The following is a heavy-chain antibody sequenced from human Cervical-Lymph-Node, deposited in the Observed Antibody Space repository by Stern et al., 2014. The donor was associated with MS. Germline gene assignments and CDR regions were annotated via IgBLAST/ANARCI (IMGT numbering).Heavy chain of an antibody. CDR2: ISARGADT. CDR3: VRGGRTQA. D-gene: IGHD1-26*01. V-gene: IGHV3-23*04. Sequence: VQLVESGGGLVQPGGSLRLSCAASGFTFSSYAMSWVRQAPGKGLEWVSGISARGADTYYVDSVKGRFTISRDNSKSTLYLQMNSLRAEDTAVFFCVRGGRTQAWGQGTLVTVSS. J-gene: IGHJ5*02. CDR1: GFTFSSYA.